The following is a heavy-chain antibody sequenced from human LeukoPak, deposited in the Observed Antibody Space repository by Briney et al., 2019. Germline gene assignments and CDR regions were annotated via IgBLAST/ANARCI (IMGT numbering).Heavy chain of an antibody. CDR3: AALGSHYWFDA. J-gene: IGHJ5*02. CDR2: MYGSGAT. CDR1: GFTVSSNY. D-gene: IGHD3-10*01. Sequence: GGSLRLSCAASGFTVSSNYMSWVRQAPGKGPEWVSVMYGSGATSYADSVKGRFTISRDKSKNTLYLQMNTLRAEDTAVYFCAALGSHYWFDAWGQGTLVTVSS. V-gene: IGHV3-53*01.